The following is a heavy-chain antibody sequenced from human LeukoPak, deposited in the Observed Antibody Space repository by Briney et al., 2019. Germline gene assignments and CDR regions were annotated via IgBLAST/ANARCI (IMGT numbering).Heavy chain of an antibody. J-gene: IGHJ4*02. CDR1: GFTFSSAA. Sequence: PGGSLRLXCAASGFTFSSAAMTWVRQAPGKGLEWVSTITGSDDATYYADSVKGRFTISRDFSRNTVGLQMNSLRTEDTAIYYCAKGPQLYSGYHPDYWGQETLVTVSS. V-gene: IGHV3-23*01. D-gene: IGHD5-12*01. CDR3: AKGPQLYSGYHPDY. CDR2: ITGSDDAT.